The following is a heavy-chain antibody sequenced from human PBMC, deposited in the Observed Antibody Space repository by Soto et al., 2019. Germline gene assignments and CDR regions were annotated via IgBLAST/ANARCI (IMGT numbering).Heavy chain of an antibody. CDR3: ATWSPSYDSSGYYPQ. V-gene: IGHV1-24*01. J-gene: IGHJ4*02. CDR2: FDPEDGET. Sequence: ASVEVSCKVSGYALTERSMHWVRQAPGKGLEWMGGFDPEDGETIYAQKFQGRVTMTEDTSTDTAYMELSSLRSEDTAVYYCATWSPSYDSSGYYPQWGQGTLVTVSS. CDR1: GYALTERS. D-gene: IGHD3-22*01.